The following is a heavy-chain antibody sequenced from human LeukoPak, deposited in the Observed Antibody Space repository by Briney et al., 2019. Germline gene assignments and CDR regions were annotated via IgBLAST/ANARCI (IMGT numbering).Heavy chain of an antibody. V-gene: IGHV3-74*01. CDR3: ATKQWLAPPPDS. D-gene: IGHD6-19*01. J-gene: IGHJ4*02. CDR1: GFTFSKYW. Sequence: GGSLRLSCAASGFTFSKYWMLWVRQAPGKGLESVSRINTDGTVTIYADSVKGRFTVSRDNADNTMFLQMNSVRAEDTAVYYCATKQWLAPPPDSWGQGTPVTVSS. CDR2: INTDGTVT.